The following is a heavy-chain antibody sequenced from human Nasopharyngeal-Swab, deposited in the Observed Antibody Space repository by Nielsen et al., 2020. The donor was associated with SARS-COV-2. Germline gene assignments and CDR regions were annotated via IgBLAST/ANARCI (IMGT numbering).Heavy chain of an antibody. V-gene: IGHV3-30*04. Sequence: GESLKISCAASGFTFYSYAMHWVRQAPGKGLEWVALISYDGTDKYYADSVKGRFTISRDNSKNTLYLQMNSLRPEDTAMYYYARVQADYLSKGSFDHWGQGTLVTVSS. CDR3: ARVQADYLSKGSFDH. D-gene: IGHD2/OR15-2a*01. CDR2: ISYDGTDK. J-gene: IGHJ4*02. CDR1: GFTFYSYA.